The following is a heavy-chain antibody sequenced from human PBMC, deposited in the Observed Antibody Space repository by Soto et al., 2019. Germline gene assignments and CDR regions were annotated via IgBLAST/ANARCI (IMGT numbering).Heavy chain of an antibody. CDR1: GFTFSSYA. CDR3: AKGGRGYSYGSLEY. J-gene: IGHJ4*02. V-gene: IGHV3-23*01. Sequence: EVQLLESGGGLVQPGGSLRLSCAASGFTFSSYAMSWVRQAPGKGLEWVSAISGSGGSTYYADSVKGRFTISRDNSKNPLYLQMNSLRAEDTAVYYCAKGGRGYSYGSLEYWGQGTLVTVSS. D-gene: IGHD5-18*01. CDR2: ISGSGGST.